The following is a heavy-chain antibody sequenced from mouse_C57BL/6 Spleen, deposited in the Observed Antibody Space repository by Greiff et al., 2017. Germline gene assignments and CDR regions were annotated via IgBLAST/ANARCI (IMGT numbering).Heavy chain of an antibody. CDR3: ARLDSNYLYAMDY. CDR1: GYTFTSYG. J-gene: IGHJ4*01. D-gene: IGHD2-5*01. V-gene: IGHV1-81*01. Sequence: VQLQQSGAELARPGASVKLSCKASGYTFTSYGISWVKQRTGQGLEWIGEIYPRSGNTYYNEKFKGKATLTADKSSSTAYMELRSLTSEDSAVYFCARLDSNYLYAMDYWGQGTSVTGSS. CDR2: IYPRSGNT.